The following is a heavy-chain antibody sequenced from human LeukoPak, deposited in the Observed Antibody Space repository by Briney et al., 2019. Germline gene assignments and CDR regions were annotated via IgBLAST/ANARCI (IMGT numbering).Heavy chain of an antibody. D-gene: IGHD6-13*01. CDR2: VFYSGTT. V-gene: IGHV4-39*01. J-gene: IGHJ4*02. Sequence: SETLSLTCGVSGVSISDSDDYWGWIRQPPGKGLEWIGNVFYSGTTYNNPSLKSRVTISVDTSKNQFSVKLSSVTAADTAVYFCARRRAGIAGPFDYWGQGILVTVSS. CDR1: GVSISDSDDY. CDR3: ARRRAGIAGPFDY.